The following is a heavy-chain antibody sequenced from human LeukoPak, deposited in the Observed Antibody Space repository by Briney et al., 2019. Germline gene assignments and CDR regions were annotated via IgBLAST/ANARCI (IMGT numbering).Heavy chain of an antibody. CDR3: ARESPACGEDCYFDY. V-gene: IGHV3-30-3*01. D-gene: IGHD2-21*02. J-gene: IGHJ4*02. CDR1: GFTFSSYE. CDR2: ISYDGTNK. Sequence: PGGSLRLSCAASGFTFSSYEMNWVRQAPGRGLEWVAGISYDGTNKYYADSVKGRSTISRDNSKNTLYLQMNSLRTDDTAVYYCARESPACGEDCYFDYWGQGTLVTVSS.